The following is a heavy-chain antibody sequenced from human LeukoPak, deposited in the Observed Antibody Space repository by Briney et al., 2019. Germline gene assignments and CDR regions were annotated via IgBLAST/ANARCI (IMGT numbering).Heavy chain of an antibody. CDR3: ASNPHCSGGSCYNSYYMDV. J-gene: IGHJ6*03. CDR2: ISGSGGST. CDR1: GFTFSSYA. V-gene: IGHV3-23*01. D-gene: IGHD2-15*01. Sequence: GGSLRLSCAASGFTFSSYAMSWLRQAPEKGLEWVSVISGSGGSTYYADSVKGRFTISRDNSKNTLYLQMNSLRAEDTAVDYCASNPHCSGGSCYNSYYMDVWGKGTTVTVSS.